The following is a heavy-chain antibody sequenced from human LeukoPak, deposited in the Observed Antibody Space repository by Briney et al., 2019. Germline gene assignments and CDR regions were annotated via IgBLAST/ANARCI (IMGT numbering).Heavy chain of an antibody. V-gene: IGHV3-15*07. CDR2: IRSNSDGGTI. D-gene: IGHD3-22*01. Sequence: PGKSLRLSCAASGFTFNNYGMNWVRQAPGKGLEWVGRIRSNSDGGTIDYAAPVKGRFTLSRDDSKTTLYLQMNSLQTEDTAVYYCATDFYDSTWGQGTLVTVSS. CDR1: GFTFNNYG. CDR3: ATDFYDST. J-gene: IGHJ5*02.